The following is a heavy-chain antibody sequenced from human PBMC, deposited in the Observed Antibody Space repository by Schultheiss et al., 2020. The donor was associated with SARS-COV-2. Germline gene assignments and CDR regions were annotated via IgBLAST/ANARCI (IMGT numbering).Heavy chain of an antibody. Sequence: SETLSLTCTVSGVSINSTSDFWDWIRQPPGKGLEWIGSVYYSGSTYYNPSVKSRVTISVDTSKNQFSLKLSSVTAADTAVYYCAREDERFGHDYWGQGTLVTVSS. V-gene: IGHV4-39*07. CDR2: VYYSGST. CDR3: AREDERFGHDY. J-gene: IGHJ4*02. D-gene: IGHD3-10*01. CDR1: GVSINSTSDF.